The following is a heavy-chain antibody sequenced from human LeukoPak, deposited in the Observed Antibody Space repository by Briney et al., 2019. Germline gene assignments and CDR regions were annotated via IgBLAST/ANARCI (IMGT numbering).Heavy chain of an antibody. CDR2: IYYSGST. Sequence: PSETLSLTCTVSGYSISSSYYWGWIRQPPGKGLEWIGSIYYSGSTYYNPSLKSRVTISVDTSKNQFSLKLSSVTAADTAVYYCARDRAIVVVPYFDYWGQGTLVTVSS. CDR3: ARDRAIVVVPYFDY. CDR1: GYSISSSYY. J-gene: IGHJ4*02. D-gene: IGHD2-15*01. V-gene: IGHV4-38-2*02.